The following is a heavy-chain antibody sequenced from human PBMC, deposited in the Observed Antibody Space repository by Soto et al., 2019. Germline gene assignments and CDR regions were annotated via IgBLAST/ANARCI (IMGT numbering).Heavy chain of an antibody. D-gene: IGHD3-10*01. Sequence: GVSLRLSCAASGFSFSNYNMNWVRQGPGKGLEWVSYISRASSTIYYADSVKGRFTISRDNAKNSLYLQMNSLRDEDTAVYYCARDHVGSGSYYQGYFFDYWGQGALVTVSS. CDR1: GFSFSNYN. CDR3: ARDHVGSGSYYQGYFFDY. J-gene: IGHJ4*02. V-gene: IGHV3-48*02. CDR2: ISRASSTI.